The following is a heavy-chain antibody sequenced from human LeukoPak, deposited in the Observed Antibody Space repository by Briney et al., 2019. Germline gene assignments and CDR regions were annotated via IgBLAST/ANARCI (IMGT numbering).Heavy chain of an antibody. CDR2: ISAYNGNT. CDR1: GYTFTSYG. CDR3: ARVPGDILTLRVDY. V-gene: IGHV1-18*01. D-gene: IGHD3-9*01. J-gene: IGHJ4*02. Sequence: GASVKVSYTASGYTFTSYGISWVRQAPGQGLEWMGWISAYNGNTNYAQKLQGRVTMTTDTSTSTAYMELRSLRSDDTAVYYCARVPGDILTLRVDYWGQGTLVTVSS.